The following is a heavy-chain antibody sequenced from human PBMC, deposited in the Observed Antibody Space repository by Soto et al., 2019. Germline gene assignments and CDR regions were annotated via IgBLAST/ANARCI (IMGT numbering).Heavy chain of an antibody. Sequence: SETLSLSCTVSGGSISSSSYYWGWIRQPPGKGLEWIGSIYYSGSTYYNPSLKSRVTISVDTSKNQFSLKLTSVTAADTAVYYCARHRRTTVAQFYFANWGQGALVTVSS. CDR3: ARHRRTTVAQFYFAN. CDR2: IYYSGST. D-gene: IGHD4-4*01. V-gene: IGHV4-39*07. CDR1: GGSISSSSYY. J-gene: IGHJ4*02.